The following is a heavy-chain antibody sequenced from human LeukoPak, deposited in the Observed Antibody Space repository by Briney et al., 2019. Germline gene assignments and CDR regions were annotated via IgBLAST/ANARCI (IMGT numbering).Heavy chain of an antibody. D-gene: IGHD3-10*01. J-gene: IGHJ4*02. CDR3: ARLSGTYGPLDY. CDR2: IYPSVSDT. CDR1: GYNFPTYW. Sequence: GESLKISCQGSGYNFPTYWIGWVRHMSGKGLEWMGIIYPSVSDTRYSPSFQGQVTTSADKSISTAYLQWSSLKASDTAIYYCARLSGTYGPLDYWGQGTLVTVSS. V-gene: IGHV5-51*01.